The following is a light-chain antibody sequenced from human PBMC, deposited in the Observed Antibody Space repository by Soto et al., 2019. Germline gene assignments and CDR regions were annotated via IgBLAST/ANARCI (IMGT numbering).Light chain of an antibody. J-gene: IGLJ2*01. CDR3: YSYAGSRV. CDR2: EGS. V-gene: IGLV2-23*01. CDR1: SSDVGSYNV. Sequence: QSALTQPASVSGSPGQSITISCTGTSSDVGSYNVVSWYQQHPGKAPKLIIYEGSKRPSGVPSRFSGSKSGNTASLTISGLQADDEADYYCYSYAGSRVFGGGTQLTVL.